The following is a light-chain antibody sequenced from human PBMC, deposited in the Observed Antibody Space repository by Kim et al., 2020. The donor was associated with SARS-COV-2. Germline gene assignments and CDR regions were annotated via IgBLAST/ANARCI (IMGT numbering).Light chain of an antibody. J-gene: IGKJ4*01. V-gene: IGKV3-20*01. Sequence: VLQRSTGSRTLSPGETATLSGRASQSISSALLAWYQQRPGQAPRLLMSGASIRATGIPDRFSGSGSGTDFTLTISRLETDDFAVYYCQQYGTTPLTFGGGTKVDIK. CDR2: GAS. CDR1: QSISSAL. CDR3: QQYGTTPLT.